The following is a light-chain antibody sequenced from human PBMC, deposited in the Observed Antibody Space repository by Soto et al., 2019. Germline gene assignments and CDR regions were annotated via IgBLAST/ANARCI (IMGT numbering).Light chain of an antibody. CDR2: QDS. Sequence: YALTQPPSVSVSPGQTASITCSGDKLGDKYACWYQQKPGQSPVLVIYQDSKRPSRIPERFSGSNSGNTATLTISGTQAMDEADYYCQAWDSSTSVVFGGGTKLTVL. CDR3: QAWDSSTSVV. V-gene: IGLV3-1*01. CDR1: KLGDKY. J-gene: IGLJ2*01.